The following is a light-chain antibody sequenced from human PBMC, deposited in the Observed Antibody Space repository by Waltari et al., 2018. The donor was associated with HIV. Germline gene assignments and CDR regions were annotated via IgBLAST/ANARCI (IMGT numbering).Light chain of an antibody. Sequence: SYVLTQPPSVSVAPGMTARITCGGDNIGRISVNWFHQKPDQAPVLVIYYDSDRHSGIPERFSGSNSGNTATLTISRVEAGDEADYSCQVWDSDSDHPWVFGGGTKLTVL. CDR2: YDS. CDR1: NIGRIS. J-gene: IGLJ2*01. V-gene: IGLV3-21*04. CDR3: QVWDSDSDHPWV.